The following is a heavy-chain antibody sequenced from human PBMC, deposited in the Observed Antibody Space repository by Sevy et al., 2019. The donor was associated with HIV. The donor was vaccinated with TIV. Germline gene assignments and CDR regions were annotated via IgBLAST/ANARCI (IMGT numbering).Heavy chain of an antibody. J-gene: IGHJ6*03. D-gene: IGHD1-1*01. CDR2: IRYDGSNK. V-gene: IGHV3-30*02. CDR1: GFTFSSYG. Sequence: GGSLRLSCAASGFTFSSYGMHWVRQAPGKGLEWVAFIRYDGSNKYYADSVKGRFTISRDNSKNTLYLQMNSLRAEDTAVYYCAKDPLERRIGYYYYYMDVWGKGPQSPSP. CDR3: AKDPLERRIGYYYYYMDV.